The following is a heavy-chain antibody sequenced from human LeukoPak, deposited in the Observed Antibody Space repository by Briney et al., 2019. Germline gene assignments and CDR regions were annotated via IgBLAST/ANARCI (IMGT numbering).Heavy chain of an antibody. CDR3: ARGDYQWELLVSDY. J-gene: IGHJ4*02. CDR1: GYTFTSYG. V-gene: IGHV1-18*01. Sequence: ASVKVSCKASGYTFTSYGISWVRQAPGQGLEWMGWISAYNGNTNYAQKLQGRVTMTRDTSISTAYMELSRLRSDDTAVYYCARGDYQWELLVSDYWGQGTLVTVSS. D-gene: IGHD1-26*01. CDR2: ISAYNGNT.